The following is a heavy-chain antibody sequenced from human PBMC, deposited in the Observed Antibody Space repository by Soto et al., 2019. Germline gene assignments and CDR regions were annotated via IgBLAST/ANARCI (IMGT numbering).Heavy chain of an antibody. CDR3: ARGGSSWSAEYYQH. D-gene: IGHD6-13*01. V-gene: IGHV1-18*01. CDR1: GYTFSNYG. J-gene: IGHJ1*01. CDR2: ISGYNGNT. Sequence: QVQLVQSGAEVKKPEASVKVSCKASGYTFSNYGISWVRQAPGQGPEWMGWISGYNGNTNYAQTLQGRVTMTTDTSTSTAYMELRSLRYDDTAVYYCARGGSSWSAEYYQHWGQGTLVIVSS.